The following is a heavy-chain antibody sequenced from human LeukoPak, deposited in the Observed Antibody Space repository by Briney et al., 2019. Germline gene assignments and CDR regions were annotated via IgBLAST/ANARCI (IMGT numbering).Heavy chain of an antibody. J-gene: IGHJ3*02. CDR2: IKQEGSEK. V-gene: IGHV3-7*01. CDR3: ASLYGDYALFDAFDI. Sequence: GGSLRLSCVTSGFTFSEYWMCWVRQAPGKGPEWVANIKQEGSEKYYVDSVKDRFTISRDNVKNSLYLQMNSLRAEDTAVYYCASLYGDYALFDAFDIWGQGTMVTVSS. CDR1: GFTFSEYW. D-gene: IGHD4-17*01.